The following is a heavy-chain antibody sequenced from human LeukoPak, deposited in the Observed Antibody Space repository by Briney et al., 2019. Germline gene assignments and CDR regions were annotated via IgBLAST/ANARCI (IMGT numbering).Heavy chain of an antibody. J-gene: IGHJ3*02. CDR3: AKDLTIQQLARGAFGI. V-gene: IGHV3-53*01. D-gene: IGHD6-6*01. CDR1: GFTVSSNY. CDR2: IYSGGST. Sequence: GGSLRLSCAASGFTVSSNYMSWVRQAPGKGLEWVSVIYSGGSTYYADSVKGRFTISRDNSKNTLYLQMNSLRAEDTAVYHCAKDLTIQQLARGAFGIWGQGTMVTVSS.